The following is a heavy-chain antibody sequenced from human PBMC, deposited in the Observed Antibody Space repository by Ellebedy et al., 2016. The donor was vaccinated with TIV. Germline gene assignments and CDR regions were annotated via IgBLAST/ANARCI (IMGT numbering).Heavy chain of an antibody. Sequence: GGSLRLXXAASGFTVSSNYMSWVRQAPGKGLEWVSVIYSGGSTYYADSVKGRFTISRDNSKNTLYLQMNSLRAEDTAVYYCARGLGSGNPPYYWGQGTLVTVSS. D-gene: IGHD3-10*01. CDR2: IYSGGST. J-gene: IGHJ4*02. V-gene: IGHV3-66*01. CDR1: GFTVSSNY. CDR3: ARGLGSGNPPYY.